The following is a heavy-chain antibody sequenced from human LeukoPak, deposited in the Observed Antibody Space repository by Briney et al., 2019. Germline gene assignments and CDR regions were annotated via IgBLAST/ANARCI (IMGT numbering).Heavy chain of an antibody. CDR2: ISSSGSTI. CDR1: GFTFSSYE. CDR3: AEHSSSGWYSVTATRYFDY. Sequence: PGGSLRLSCAASGFTFSSYEMNWVRQAPGKGLEWVSYISSSGSTIYYADSVKGRFTISRDNAKNSLYLQMNSLRAEDTAVYYCAEHSSSGWYSVTATRYFDYWGQGTLVTVSS. J-gene: IGHJ4*02. D-gene: IGHD6-19*01. V-gene: IGHV3-48*03.